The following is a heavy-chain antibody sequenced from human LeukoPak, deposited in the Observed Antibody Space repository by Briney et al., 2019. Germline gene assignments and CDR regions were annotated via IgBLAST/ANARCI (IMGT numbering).Heavy chain of an antibody. J-gene: IGHJ4*02. CDR3: ARHELRNGYSYGYFLDY. V-gene: IGHV4-59*08. CDR2: IYYSGST. CDR1: GGSISSYY. Sequence: SETLSLTCTVAGGSISSYYWSWIRQPPGKGLEWIGYIYYSGSTNYNPSLKSRVTISVDTSKNQFSLKLSSVTAADTAVYYCARHELRNGYSYGYFLDYWGQGTLVTVSS. D-gene: IGHD5-18*01.